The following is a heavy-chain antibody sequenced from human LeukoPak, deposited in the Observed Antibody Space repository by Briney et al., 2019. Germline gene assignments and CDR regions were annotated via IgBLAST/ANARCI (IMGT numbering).Heavy chain of an antibody. CDR3: ARDSIVGAAYFDY. Sequence: SVKVSCKASGGTFSSYAISWVRQAPGQGLEWMGGIIPIFGTANYAQKLQGRVTMTTDTSTSTAYMELRSLRSDDTAVYYCARDSIVGAAYFDYWGQGTLVTVSS. V-gene: IGHV1-69*05. D-gene: IGHD1-26*01. J-gene: IGHJ4*02. CDR2: IIPIFGTA. CDR1: GGTFSSYA.